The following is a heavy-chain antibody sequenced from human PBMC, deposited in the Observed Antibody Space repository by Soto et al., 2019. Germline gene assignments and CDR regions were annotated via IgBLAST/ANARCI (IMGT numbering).Heavy chain of an antibody. CDR1: GFSLSTSGVG. D-gene: IGHD3-10*01. V-gene: IGHV2-5*02. Sequence: ASGPTLVNPTQTLTLTCTFSGFSLSTSGVGVGWIRQPPGKALEWLALIYWDDDKRYSPSLKSRLTITKDTSKNQVVLTMTNIDPVDTATYYCAGVLSSGSYSFPHEKYNWFDSWGQGTLVTVSS. CDR2: IYWDDDK. J-gene: IGHJ5*01. CDR3: AGVLSSGSYSFPHEKYNWFDS.